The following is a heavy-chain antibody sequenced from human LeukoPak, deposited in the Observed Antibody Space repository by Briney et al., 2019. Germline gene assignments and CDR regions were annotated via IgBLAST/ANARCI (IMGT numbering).Heavy chain of an antibody. J-gene: IGHJ6*03. D-gene: IGHD1-14*01. CDR2: INHSGST. V-gene: IGHV4-34*01. CDR3: ARVGNHYYYYMDV. Sequence: SETLSLTCAVYGGSFSGYYWSWIRQPPGKGLEWIGEINHSGSTNYNPSLKSRVTISVDTSKNQFSLKLSSVTAADTAVYYCARVGNHYYYYMDVWGKGTTVTVSS. CDR1: GGSFSGYY.